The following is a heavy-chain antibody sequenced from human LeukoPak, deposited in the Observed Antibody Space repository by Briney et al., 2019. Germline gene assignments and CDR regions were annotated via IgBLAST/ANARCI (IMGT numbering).Heavy chain of an antibody. J-gene: IGHJ6*03. CDR1: GFTFSSYA. Sequence: GSLRLSCAASGFTFSSYAMSWVRQAPGKGLEWVSAISGSGGSTYYADSVKGRFTISRDNSKNTLYLQMNSLRAEDTAVYYCAKGEGHSGSRFYYYYMDVWGKGTTVTVSS. V-gene: IGHV3-23*01. CDR3: AKGEGHSGSRFYYYYMDV. CDR2: ISGSGGST. D-gene: IGHD1-26*01.